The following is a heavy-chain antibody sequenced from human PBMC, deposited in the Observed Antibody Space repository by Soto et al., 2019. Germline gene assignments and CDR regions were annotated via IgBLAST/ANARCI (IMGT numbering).Heavy chain of an antibody. V-gene: IGHV3-11*01. CDR1: GFTFSDNY. CDR3: VRVNFYYGMDV. J-gene: IGHJ6*02. Sequence: QMQLVESGGGLVEPGGSLRLSCAASGFTFSDNYMTWVRQAPGKGLEWISYMSGSGDAIYYADSVKGRFTISRDNAKNSLHLEMNSLRAEDTAMYYCVRVNFYYGMDVWGQGTTVTVSS. CDR2: MSGSGDAI.